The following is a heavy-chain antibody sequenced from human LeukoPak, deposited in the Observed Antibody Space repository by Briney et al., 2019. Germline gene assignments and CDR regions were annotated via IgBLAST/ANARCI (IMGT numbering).Heavy chain of an antibody. CDR2: IKQDGSEE. D-gene: IGHD4-17*01. CDR1: GFTVSSYW. V-gene: IGHV3-7*04. CDR3: ARGGFTVFDY. Sequence: PGGSLRLSCAASGFTVSSYWMSWVRQAPGKGLEWVANIKQDGSEEYYVDSVKGRFTISRDNAKNSLYLQMNSLRAEDTAVYYCARGGFTVFDYWGQGTLVTVSS. J-gene: IGHJ4*02.